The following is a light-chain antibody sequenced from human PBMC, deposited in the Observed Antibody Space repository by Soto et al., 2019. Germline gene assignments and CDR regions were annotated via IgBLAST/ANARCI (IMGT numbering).Light chain of an antibody. CDR3: QSHDIRLSVV. Sequence: QSVLTQPPSVSGAPGQRVTISCTGSSSNIGAGYDVHWYQQRPGTAPKHLIFDYNKRPSGVPDRFSASKSGTSASLAITGLQAEDEADYYCQSHDIRLSVVFGGGTKVTVL. J-gene: IGLJ2*01. CDR2: DYN. CDR1: SSNIGAGYD. V-gene: IGLV1-40*01.